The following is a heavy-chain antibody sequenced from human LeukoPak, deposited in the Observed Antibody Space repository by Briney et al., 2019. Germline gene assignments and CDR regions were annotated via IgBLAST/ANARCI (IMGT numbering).Heavy chain of an antibody. J-gene: IGHJ6*03. CDR2: IKPDGDEK. Sequence: GGSLRLSCAASGFTFSTYCMTWLRQTPGKGLEWVANIKPDGDEKYYVDSVKGRFTISRDNAKNSLYLQMNSLRAEDTAVYYCARDTSAFLTGYYYMDVWGKGTTATVSS. CDR3: ARDTSAFLTGYYYMDV. V-gene: IGHV3-7*01. D-gene: IGHD2-2*01. CDR1: GFTFSTYC.